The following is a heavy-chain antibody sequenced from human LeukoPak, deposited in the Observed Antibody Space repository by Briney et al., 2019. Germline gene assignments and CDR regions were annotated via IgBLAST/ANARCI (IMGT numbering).Heavy chain of an antibody. Sequence: ASVKVSCKASGYTFTGYYMHWVRQAPGQGLEWMGWINPNSGGTNYAQKFQGRVTMTRDTSISTAYMELSRLRSDDTAVYYCARARRSRTHDSSGYYTDYWGQGTLVTVSS. CDR2: INPNSGGT. V-gene: IGHV1-2*02. CDR1: GYTFTGYY. J-gene: IGHJ4*02. CDR3: ARARRSRTHDSSGYYTDY. D-gene: IGHD3-22*01.